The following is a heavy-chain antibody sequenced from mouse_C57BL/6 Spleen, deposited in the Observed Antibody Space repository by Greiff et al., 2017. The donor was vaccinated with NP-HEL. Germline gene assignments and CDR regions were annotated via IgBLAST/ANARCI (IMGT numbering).Heavy chain of an antibody. CDR3: ARASYYGSPYFDY. J-gene: IGHJ2*01. D-gene: IGHD1-1*01. Sequence: EVQLQQSGPELVKPGASVKISCKASGYTFTDYYMNWVKQSHGKSLAWIGDINPNNGVTSYNQKFKGKATLTVDKSSSTAYMELRSLTSEDSAVYYCARASYYGSPYFDYWGQGTTLTVSS. V-gene: IGHV1-26*01. CDR2: INPNNGVT. CDR1: GYTFTDYY.